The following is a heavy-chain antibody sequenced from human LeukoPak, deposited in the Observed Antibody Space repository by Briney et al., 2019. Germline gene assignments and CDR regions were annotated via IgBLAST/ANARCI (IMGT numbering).Heavy chain of an antibody. Sequence: GGSLRLSCAASGFTVSSNYMSWVRQAPGKGLEWVSVIYSGGSTYYADSVKGRFTISRDNSKNTLYLQMSSLTSEDTAVYYCARAEVLLSYGHNKHCLDVWGQGTTVTVSS. CDR1: GFTVSSNY. V-gene: IGHV3-66*02. CDR3: ARAEVLLSYGHNKHCLDV. CDR2: IYSGGST. D-gene: IGHD3-10*01. J-gene: IGHJ6*02.